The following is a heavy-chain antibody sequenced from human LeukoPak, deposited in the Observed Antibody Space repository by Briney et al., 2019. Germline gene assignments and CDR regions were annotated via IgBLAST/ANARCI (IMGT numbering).Heavy chain of an antibody. D-gene: IGHD1-26*01. CDR2: ISGSGGSR. V-gene: IGHV3-23*01. Sequence: GGSLRLSCAASGFTFSSHWMHWVRQVPGKGLEWVSGISGSGGSRFYTDSVKGRFTISRDNSKNTLYLQMNSLRAEDTAVYYCARAGSIRFDYWGQGTLVTVSS. J-gene: IGHJ4*02. CDR1: GFTFSSHW. CDR3: ARAGSIRFDY.